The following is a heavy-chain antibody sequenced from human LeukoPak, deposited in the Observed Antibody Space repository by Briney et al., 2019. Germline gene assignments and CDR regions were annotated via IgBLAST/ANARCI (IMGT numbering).Heavy chain of an antibody. CDR1: GFTDNTNH. CDR3: TRSTAWSRWDY. CDR2: INNGDTT. Sequence: GGSLRLSCAASGFTDNTNHMSWVRQAPGKGLEWVSIINNGDTTYYADSGKGRFTICRDNSKNTLYLQVNSLRVEDTAVYYCTRSTAWSRWDYWGQGTLVTVSS. D-gene: IGHD1-1*01. J-gene: IGHJ4*02. V-gene: IGHV3-66*01.